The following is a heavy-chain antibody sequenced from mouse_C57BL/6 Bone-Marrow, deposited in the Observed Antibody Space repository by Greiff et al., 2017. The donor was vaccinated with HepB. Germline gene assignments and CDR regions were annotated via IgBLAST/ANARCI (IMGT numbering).Heavy chain of an antibody. CDR1: GYAFSSSW. CDR2: IYPGDGDT. V-gene: IGHV1-82*01. J-gene: IGHJ2*01. D-gene: IGHD2-1*01. Sequence: QVQLQQSGPELVKPGASVKISCKASGYAFSSSWMNWVKQRPGKGLEWIGRIYPGDGDTNYNGKFKGKATLTADKSSSTAYMQLSSLTSEDSAVYFCFYYGPSGYFDYWGQGTTLTVSS. CDR3: FYYGPSGYFDY.